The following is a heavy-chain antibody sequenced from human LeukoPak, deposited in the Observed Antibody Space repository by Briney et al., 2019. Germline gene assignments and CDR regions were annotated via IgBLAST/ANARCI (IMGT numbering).Heavy chain of an antibody. V-gene: IGHV3-7*01. CDR2: IKQDGGEI. CDR3: ARMGSSGWFRNYYYYMDV. J-gene: IGHJ6*03. D-gene: IGHD6-19*01. CDR1: GFPLSDYW. Sequence: GGSLRLSCAASGFPLSDYWMSWVRQAPGKGLEWVTNIKQDGGEIYYVDSVKGRFTISRDNAKNSLYLQMNSLRAEDTAVYYCARMGSSGWFRNYYYYMDVWGKGTTVTVSS.